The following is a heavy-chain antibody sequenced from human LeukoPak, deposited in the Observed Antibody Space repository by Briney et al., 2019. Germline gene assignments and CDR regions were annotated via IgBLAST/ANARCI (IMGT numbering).Heavy chain of an antibody. CDR3: ARGGGDGYNHDYYYGMDV. J-gene: IGHJ6*02. CDR1: GGTFSSYA. CDR2: IIPIFGTA. D-gene: IGHD5-24*01. V-gene: IGHV1-69*13. Sequence: ASVKVSCKASGGTFSSYAISWVRQAPGQGLEWMGGIIPIFGTANYAQKFQGRVTITADESTSTAYMELSSLRSEDTAVYYCARGGGDGYNHDYYYGMDVWGQGTTVTVSS.